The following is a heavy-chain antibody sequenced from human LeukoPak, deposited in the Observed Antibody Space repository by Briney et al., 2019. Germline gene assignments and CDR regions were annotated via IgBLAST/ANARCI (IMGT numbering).Heavy chain of an antibody. CDR3: TRITTAMDVDY. J-gene: IGHJ4*02. V-gene: IGHV3-48*03. CDR1: GFTFSSYQ. CDR2: ISSSGSTI. D-gene: IGHD5-18*01. Sequence: GGSLRLSCAASGFTFSSYQMNWVRQAPGKGLQWVSYISSSGSTIYYADSVKGRFTISRDNTKNSLYLQMNSLRAEDTAVYYCTRITTAMDVDYWGQGTLVTVSS.